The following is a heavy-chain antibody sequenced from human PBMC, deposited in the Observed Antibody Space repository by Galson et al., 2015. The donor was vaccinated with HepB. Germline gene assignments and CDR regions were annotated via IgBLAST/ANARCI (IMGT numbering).Heavy chain of an antibody. Sequence: IYYADSVKGRFTISRDNAKNSLYLQMNSLRAEDTAVYYCARDRRVGYYYDSSGYYDYWGQGTLVTVSS. J-gene: IGHJ4*02. CDR2: I. D-gene: IGHD3-22*01. V-gene: IGHV3-11*01. CDR3: ARDRRVGYYYDSSGYYDY.